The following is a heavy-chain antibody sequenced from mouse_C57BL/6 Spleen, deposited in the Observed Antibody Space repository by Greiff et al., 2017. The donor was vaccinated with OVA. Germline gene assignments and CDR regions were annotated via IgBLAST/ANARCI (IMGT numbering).Heavy chain of an antibody. CDR1: GFNIKDDY. CDR2: IDPENGDT. V-gene: IGHV14-4*01. CDR3: TTWSRNFWYFGV. J-gene: IGHJ1*03. D-gene: IGHD2-1*01. Sequence: EVQLQQSGAELVRPGASVKLSCTASGFNIKDDYMHWVKQRPEQGLEWIGWIDPENGDTEYASKFQGKATITADTSSNTAYLQLSSLTSEDAAVYYCTTWSRNFWYFGVWGTGATVTVSS.